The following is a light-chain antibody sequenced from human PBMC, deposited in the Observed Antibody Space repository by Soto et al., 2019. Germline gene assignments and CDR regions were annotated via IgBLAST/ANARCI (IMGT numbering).Light chain of an antibody. Sequence: QSVLTQPPSASASLGASVKLTCTLSSGHGTYAIAWHQQQPEKGPRYLMKLNSDGSHSKGDGIPDRFSGSSSGTERHLTISSLQSEDEADYYGQTWGTASHDVVFGGGTKLTVL. J-gene: IGLJ2*01. CDR2: LNSDGSH. V-gene: IGLV4-69*01. CDR3: QTWGTASHDVV. CDR1: SGHGTYA.